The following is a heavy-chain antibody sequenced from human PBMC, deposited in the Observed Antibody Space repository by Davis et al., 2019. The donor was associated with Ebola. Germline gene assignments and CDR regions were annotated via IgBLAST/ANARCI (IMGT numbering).Heavy chain of an antibody. CDR1: GYTFTSYY. CDR3: ARDPTAYDSSGYLAPFDY. D-gene: IGHD3-22*01. V-gene: IGHV1-46*03. J-gene: IGHJ4*02. CDR2: INPSGGST. Sequence: ASVQVFCKASGYTFTSYYMHWVRQAPGQGLEWMGIINPSGGSTSYAQKFQGRVTMTRDTSTSTVYMELSSLRSEDTAVYYCARDPTAYDSSGYLAPFDYWGQGTLVTVSS.